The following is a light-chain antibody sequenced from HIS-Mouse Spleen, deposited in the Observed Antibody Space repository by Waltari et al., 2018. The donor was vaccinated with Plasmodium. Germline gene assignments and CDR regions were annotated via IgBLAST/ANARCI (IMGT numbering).Light chain of an antibody. CDR2: GAS. J-gene: IGKJ3*01. CDR3: QQYNNWSFT. V-gene: IGKV3-15*01. CDR1: QSVSSN. Sequence: EIVMTQSPATPSVSPGERATLSCRASQSVSSNIAWYQQKPGQAPRLLIYGASTRATGIPARFSGSGSGTEFTLTISSLQSEDFAVYYCQQYNNWSFTFGPGTKVDIK.